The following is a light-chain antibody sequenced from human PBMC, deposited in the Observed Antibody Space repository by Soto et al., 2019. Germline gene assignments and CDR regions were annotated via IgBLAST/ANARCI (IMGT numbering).Light chain of an antibody. CDR2: VAS. CDR1: QGISSY. V-gene: IGKV1-8*01. CDR3: QQYYSYPYT. Sequence: AIRMTQSPSSFSSSTGDRVTITCRASQGISSYLAWYQQKPGKAPKLLLYVASTLQSGVPSRFSGSGYGTDFTLTISCLQSEDFATYYCQQYYSYPYTFGQGTKVDIK. J-gene: IGKJ2*01.